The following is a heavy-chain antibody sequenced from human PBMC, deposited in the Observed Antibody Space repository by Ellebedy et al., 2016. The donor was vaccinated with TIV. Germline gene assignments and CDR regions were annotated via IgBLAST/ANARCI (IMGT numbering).Heavy chain of an antibody. J-gene: IGHJ4*02. CDR1: GFTFSNAW. V-gene: IGHV3-15*07. CDR2: IKSKTDGGTT. D-gene: IGHD4-17*01. Sequence: GGSLRLSCAASGFTFSNAWMNWVRQAPGKGLEWVGRIKSKTDGGTTDYAAPVKGRFTISRDDSKNTLYLQMNSLKTEDTAVYYCTTDLPIDHGDYPWNHYWGQGTLVTVSS. CDR3: TTDLPIDHGDYPWNHY.